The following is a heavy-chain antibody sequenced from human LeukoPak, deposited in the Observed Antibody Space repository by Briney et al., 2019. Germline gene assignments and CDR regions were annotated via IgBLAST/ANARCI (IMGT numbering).Heavy chain of an antibody. D-gene: IGHD6-13*01. CDR1: GFTVSSNY. CDR2: ISGSGGST. V-gene: IGHV3-23*01. Sequence: GGSLRLSCAASGFTVSSNYMSWVRQAPGKGLEWVSAISGSGGSTYYADSVKGRFTISRDNSKNTLYLQMNSLRAEDTAVYYCAKVSIAGDFDYWGQGTLVTVSS. CDR3: AKVSIAGDFDY. J-gene: IGHJ4*02.